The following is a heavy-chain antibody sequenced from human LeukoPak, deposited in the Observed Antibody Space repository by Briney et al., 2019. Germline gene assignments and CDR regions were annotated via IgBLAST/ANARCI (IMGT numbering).Heavy chain of an antibody. CDR3: ARRLTQYDCFDP. Sequence: SQTLSLTCAISGDSVSSNSVTWNWIRQSPSRGLEWLGRTYYRSTWYNDYAVSVRGRITVNPDTSKNQFSLHLSSVTPEDTAVYYCARRLTQYDCFDPWGQGILVTVST. V-gene: IGHV6-1*01. D-gene: IGHD2-2*01. CDR2: TYYRSTWYN. J-gene: IGHJ5*02. CDR1: GDSVSSNSVT.